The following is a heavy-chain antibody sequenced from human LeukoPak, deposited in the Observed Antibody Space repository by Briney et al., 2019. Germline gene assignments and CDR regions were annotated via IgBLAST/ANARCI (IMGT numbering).Heavy chain of an antibody. CDR3: ARDPTSSWETAFDI. Sequence: PGGSLRLSCAASGFTFSTYTMNWVRQAPGKGLEWASSISDSSSYIYYADSVKGRFTISRDNAKRSLFLQMNSLRAEDTAVYYCARDPTSSWETAFDIWGQGTMVTVSS. CDR1: GFTFSTYT. D-gene: IGHD1-26*01. J-gene: IGHJ3*02. V-gene: IGHV3-21*01. CDR2: ISDSSSYI.